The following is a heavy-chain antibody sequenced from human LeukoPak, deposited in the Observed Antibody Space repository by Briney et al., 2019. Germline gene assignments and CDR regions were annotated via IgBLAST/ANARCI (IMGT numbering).Heavy chain of an antibody. CDR2: VHDSAGT. J-gene: IGHJ4*02. CDR1: GGSINKYY. V-gene: IGHV4-59*01. D-gene: IGHD2-2*01. Sequence: SETLSLTCTVSGGSINKYYWSWIRQSPGKGLEWLGYVHDSAGTIYNPSLKSRVTISVDTSKNQFSLKLSSVTAADTAVYYCARTQDIVVVPAAITYFDYWGQGTLVTVSS. CDR3: ARTQDIVVVPAAITYFDY.